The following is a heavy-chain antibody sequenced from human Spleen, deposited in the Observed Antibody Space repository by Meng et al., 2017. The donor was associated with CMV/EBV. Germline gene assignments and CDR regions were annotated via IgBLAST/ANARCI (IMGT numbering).Heavy chain of an antibody. Sequence: ASVKVSCKASGYIFTGYYMHWVRQAPGQGLEWMGRINPKSGGTNYAQKFQGRVTMTWDTSVSTGYMELSGLSSDDTAVYYCARDLYPYSSSWYSYYGMDVWGQGTTVTVSS. D-gene: IGHD6-13*01. CDR1: GYIFTGYY. CDR3: ARDLYPYSSSWYSYYGMDV. CDR2: INPKSGGT. V-gene: IGHV1-2*06. J-gene: IGHJ6*02.